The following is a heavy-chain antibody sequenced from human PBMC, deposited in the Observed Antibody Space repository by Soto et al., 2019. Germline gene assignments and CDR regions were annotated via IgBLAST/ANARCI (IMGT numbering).Heavy chain of an antibody. CDR3: AREGGSYPGRWFDP. CDR2: IYHSGST. CDR1: GGSISSGGYS. D-gene: IGHD1-26*01. J-gene: IGHJ5*02. Sequence: PSETLSLTCAVSGGSISSGGYSWSWIRQPPGKGLEWIGYIYHSGSTYYNPSLKSRVTISVDRSKNQFSLKLSSVTAADTAVYYCAREGGSYPGRWFDPWGQGTLVTVSS. V-gene: IGHV4-30-2*01.